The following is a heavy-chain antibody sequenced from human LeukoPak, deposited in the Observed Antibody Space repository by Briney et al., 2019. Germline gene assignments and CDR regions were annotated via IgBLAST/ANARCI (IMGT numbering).Heavy chain of an antibody. CDR1: GYTFSDYY. J-gene: IGHJ4*02. Sequence: ASVKVSXKASGYTFSDYYMHWVRQAPGQGLEWMGRINPNSGVTKYAQKFQGRVTMTRDTSISTAYMELSRLRSDDTALYYCARARNSSSPWDFDYWGQGTLVTVSS. D-gene: IGHD6-6*01. V-gene: IGHV1-2*06. CDR3: ARARNSSSPWDFDY. CDR2: INPNSGVT.